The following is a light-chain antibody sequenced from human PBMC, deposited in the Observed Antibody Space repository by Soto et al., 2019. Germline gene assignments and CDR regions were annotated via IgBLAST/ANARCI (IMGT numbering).Light chain of an antibody. CDR2: GAS. CDR3: QPSSKWPRT. J-gene: IGKJ1*01. V-gene: IGKV3-15*01. Sequence: EFVLTQSPGTLSLSPGERATLSCRASQTVRNNYLAWYQQKPGQAPRLLIYGASTRAAGIPPRFSGSGSGTQFTLTISSLQSEDFAVYYCQPSSKWPRTFGQGTKVDIK. CDR1: QTVRNN.